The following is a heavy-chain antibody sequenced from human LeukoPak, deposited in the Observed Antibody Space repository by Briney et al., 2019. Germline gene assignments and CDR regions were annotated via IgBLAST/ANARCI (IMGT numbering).Heavy chain of an antibody. CDR3: ARFVSSGPL. D-gene: IGHD3-22*01. J-gene: IGHJ3*01. CDR2: ISSSGRST. V-gene: IGHV3-64*02. CDR1: GFGFDYYH. Sequence: GGSLRLACAASGFGFDYYHMHWVRQAPGKGLECVSAISSSGRSTYYADSVKSRFTISRDNSNNTLYLRMGSLKPDDTGVYYCARFVSSGPLWGQGTMVTVSS.